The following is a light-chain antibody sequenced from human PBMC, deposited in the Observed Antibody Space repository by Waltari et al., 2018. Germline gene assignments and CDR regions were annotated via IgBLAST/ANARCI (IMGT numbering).Light chain of an antibody. CDR2: SVS. J-gene: IGKJ2*01. CDR3: QQSYNTPPMYT. CDR1: QKIYTY. V-gene: IGKV1-39*01. Sequence: DIQMTQSPSSLSASVGDRVTITCRASQKIYTYLNWYQQKAGKAPNLHISSVSTLQSGVPSRFSGSGSGTEFTLTISSLQPEDFATYFCQQSYNTPPMYTFGQGTKLELK.